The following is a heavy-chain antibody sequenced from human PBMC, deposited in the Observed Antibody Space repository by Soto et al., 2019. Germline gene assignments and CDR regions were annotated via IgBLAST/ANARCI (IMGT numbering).Heavy chain of an antibody. J-gene: IGHJ6*02. Sequence: QVQLVESGGGVVQPGRSLRLSCSASGFTFSTYGMHWVRQAPGKGLERVADISYDGGKKYYGESVKGRFSISIDNPKNHVDLQMNGLRAEATAVYYCAKVLEYCSSSERSRKAYYYYGMNVWGPGITGTVS. V-gene: IGHV3-30*18. CDR3: AKVLEYCSSSERSRKAYYYYGMNV. D-gene: IGHD2-2*01. CDR1: GFTFSTYG. CDR2: ISYDGGKK.